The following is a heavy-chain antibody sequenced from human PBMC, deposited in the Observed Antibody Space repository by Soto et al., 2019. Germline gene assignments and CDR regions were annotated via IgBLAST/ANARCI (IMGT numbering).Heavy chain of an antibody. J-gene: IGHJ6*02. V-gene: IGHV4-34*01. Sequence: SETLSLTCAVYGGSFSGYYWSWIRQPPGKGLEWIGEINHSGSTNYNPSLKSRVTISVDTSKNQFSLKLSSVTAADTAVYYCARGSRGYSGYDYYYYYGMDVWGQGTTVTVSS. D-gene: IGHD5-12*01. CDR1: GGSFSGYY. CDR3: ARGSRGYSGYDYYYYYGMDV. CDR2: INHSGST.